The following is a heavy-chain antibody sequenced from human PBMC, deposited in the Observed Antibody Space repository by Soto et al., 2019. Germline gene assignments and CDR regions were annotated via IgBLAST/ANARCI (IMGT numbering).Heavy chain of an antibody. Sequence: PSETLSLTCTVSGGSISSYYWSWVRQPPGKGLEWIGYIYYSGSTNYNPSLKSRVTISVDTSKNQFSLKLSSVTAADTAVYYCARVAYIAARPYYFDYWGQGTLVTVSS. J-gene: IGHJ4*02. D-gene: IGHD6-6*01. CDR2: IYYSGST. CDR3: ARVAYIAARPYYFDY. V-gene: IGHV4-59*01. CDR1: GGSISSYY.